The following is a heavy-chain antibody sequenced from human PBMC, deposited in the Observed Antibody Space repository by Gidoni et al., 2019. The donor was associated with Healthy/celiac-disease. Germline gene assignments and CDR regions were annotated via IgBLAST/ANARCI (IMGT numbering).Heavy chain of an antibody. D-gene: IGHD3-22*01. CDR2: ISWNSGSI. Sequence: EVQLVESGGGFVQPGRSLRLSCAASGFTFDDYAMHWVRQAPGKGLEWVSGISWNSGSIGYADSVKGRFTISRDNAKNSLYLKMNSLRAEDTALYYCAKDRSSGYWDTYDAFDIWGQGTMVTVSS. CDR3: AKDRSSGYWDTYDAFDI. V-gene: IGHV3-9*01. J-gene: IGHJ3*02. CDR1: GFTFDDYA.